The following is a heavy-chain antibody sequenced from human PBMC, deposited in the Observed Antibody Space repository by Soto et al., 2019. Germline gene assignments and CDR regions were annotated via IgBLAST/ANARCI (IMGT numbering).Heavy chain of an antibody. J-gene: IGHJ5*02. Sequence: EVQLVESGGGLVQPGGSLTLSCAASGFTFSSHWMHWVRQAPGKGLVCVSRSNTDGSDTTYADSVKGRFTISRDNAKNTLYLQMNSLRAEDTAVYYCVRVDAVTIWPFWSLGQGTLVTVSS. CDR2: SNTDGSDT. CDR3: VRVDAVTIWPFWS. V-gene: IGHV3-74*01. D-gene: IGHD3-3*01. CDR1: GFTFSSHW.